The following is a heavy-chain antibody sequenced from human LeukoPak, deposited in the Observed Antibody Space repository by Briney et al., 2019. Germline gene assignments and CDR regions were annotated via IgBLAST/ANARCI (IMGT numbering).Heavy chain of an antibody. CDR1: GGSISSHY. CDR2: IYYSGST. V-gene: IGHV4-59*11. D-gene: IGHD3-3*01. Sequence: SETLSLTCTVSGGSISSHYWSWIRQPPGKGLEWIGYIYYSGSTNYNPSLKSRVTISVDTSKNQFSLKLSSVTAADTAVYYCARDTFWDFWSGVRRYYYYYMDVWGKGTTVTVSS. CDR3: ARDTFWDFWSGVRRYYYYYMDV. J-gene: IGHJ6*03.